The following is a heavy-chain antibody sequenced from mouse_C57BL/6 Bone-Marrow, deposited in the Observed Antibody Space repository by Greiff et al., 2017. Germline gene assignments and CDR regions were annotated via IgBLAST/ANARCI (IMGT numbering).Heavy chain of an antibody. CDR1: GYTFTSYW. Sequence: VQLQQSGAELVKPGASVKMSCKASGYTFTSYWITWVKQRPGQGLEWIGDIYPGSGSTNYNEKFKSKDTLTVDTSSSTAYMQLSSLTSEDSAVYYCARDVLYGSSSGDYWGQGTTLTVSS. CDR2: IYPGSGST. J-gene: IGHJ2*01. V-gene: IGHV1-55*01. CDR3: ARDVLYGSSSGDY. D-gene: IGHD1-1*01.